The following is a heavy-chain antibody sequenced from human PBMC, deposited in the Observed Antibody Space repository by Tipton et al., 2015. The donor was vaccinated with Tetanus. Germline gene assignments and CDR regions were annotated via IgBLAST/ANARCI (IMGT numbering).Heavy chain of an antibody. D-gene: IGHD3-3*01. J-gene: IGHJ4*02. V-gene: IGHV4-61*01. CDR2: ILYGGST. CDR3: ARIHDFWSGYFDF. Sequence: TLSLTCTVSGGSVSGSSHYWSWVRQPPGXXLEYIGYILYGGSTHYNPSLKSRLTMSADPAKNQFSLRLTSVTAADTAVYYCARIHDFWSGYFDFWGQGTLVTVSP. CDR1: GGSVSGSSHY.